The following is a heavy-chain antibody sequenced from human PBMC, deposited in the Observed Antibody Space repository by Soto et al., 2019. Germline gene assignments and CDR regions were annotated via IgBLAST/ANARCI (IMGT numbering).Heavy chain of an antibody. V-gene: IGHV4-31*02. CDR3: ARGDYSRSSWLDP. CDR1: GVSIIIGCYD. J-gene: IGHJ5*02. CDR2: IYYSGST. Sequence: PSETXSLTWTGCGVSIIIGCYDWSWMRQHPGKVLEWIGYIYYSGSTYYNPSLKSRVTISVDTSKNQFSLKLSSVTAADTAVYYCARGDYSRSSWLDPWGQGPLVTLSS. D-gene: IGHD6-13*01.